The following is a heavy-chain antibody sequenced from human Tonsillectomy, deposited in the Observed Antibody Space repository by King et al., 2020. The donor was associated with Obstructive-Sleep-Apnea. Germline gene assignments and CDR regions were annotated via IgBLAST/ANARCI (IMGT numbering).Heavy chain of an antibody. Sequence: VQLVESGGGLVKPGGSLRLSCVASGFTFSSYSMNWVLQAPGKGLELGSSISSSGSYIYYADSLKGRFTISRDNPKNSLYLQMNSLRAEDTAVYYCARDTEAAAGGLDYWGQGTLVTVSS. CDR3: ARDTEAAAGGLDY. CDR1: GFTFSSYS. D-gene: IGHD6-13*01. J-gene: IGHJ4*02. V-gene: IGHV3-21*01. CDR2: ISSSGSYI.